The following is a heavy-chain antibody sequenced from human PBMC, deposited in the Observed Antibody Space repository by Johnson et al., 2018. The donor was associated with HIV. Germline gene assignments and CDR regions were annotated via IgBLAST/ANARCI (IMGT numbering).Heavy chain of an antibody. CDR2: ISYDGSHK. D-gene: IGHD3-3*01. CDR3: ARIRSGLKPGDAFDI. Sequence: QVQLVESGGGVVQPGRSLRLSCAASRFTFNSYAMHWVRQAPGKGLEWVAVISYDGSHKYYADSVKGRFTISRDNSKNTLYLQMNSLRAEDTAVYYCARIRSGLKPGDAFDICGQGTMVTVSS. V-gene: IGHV3-30*04. CDR1: RFTFNSYA. J-gene: IGHJ3*02.